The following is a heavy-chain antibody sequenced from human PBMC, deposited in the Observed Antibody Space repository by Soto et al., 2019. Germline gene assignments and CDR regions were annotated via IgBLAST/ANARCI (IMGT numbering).Heavy chain of an antibody. V-gene: IGHV4-34*01. D-gene: IGHD2-15*01. J-gene: IGHJ4*02. CDR3: AARPSEFEPIVVVVAATERPFDY. CDR1: GGSFSGYY. CDR2: INHSGST. Sequence: PSETLSLTCAVYGGSFSGYYWSWIRQPPGKGLEWIGEINHSGSTNYNPSLKSRVTVSVDTSKNQFSLKLSSVTAADTAVYYCAARPSEFEPIVVVVAATERPFDYWGKGTLVTVSS.